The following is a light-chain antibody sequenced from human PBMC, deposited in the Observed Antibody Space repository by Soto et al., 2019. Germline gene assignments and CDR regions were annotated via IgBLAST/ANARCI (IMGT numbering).Light chain of an antibody. CDR2: VGTGGIVG. V-gene: IGLV9-49*01. Sequence: QSVLTQPPSASASLGASVTLTCTLSSGYSNYKVDWYQQRPGKGPRFVMRVGTGGIVGSKGDGVPDRFSVLGSGLNRYLTIKNIHDDYQCHYLPVSVLGRGSNLVFRGGTKLT. CDR1: SGYSNYK. CDR3: VSVLGRGSNLV. J-gene: IGLJ2*01.